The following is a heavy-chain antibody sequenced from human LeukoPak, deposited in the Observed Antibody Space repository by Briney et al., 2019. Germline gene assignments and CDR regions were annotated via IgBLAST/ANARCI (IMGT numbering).Heavy chain of an antibody. CDR3: ARDYYDNSGTSPDF. D-gene: IGHD3-22*01. Sequence: ASVKVSCKTSGYTFTTYGITWVRQAPGQGLEWMGWISAYNGKTNFAQNLQGRVTMTTDTSTSTAYMELRSLRSDDMAVYYCARDYYDNSGTSPDFWGQGTLVTVSS. CDR2: ISAYNGKT. J-gene: IGHJ4*02. CDR1: GYTFTTYG. V-gene: IGHV1-18*03.